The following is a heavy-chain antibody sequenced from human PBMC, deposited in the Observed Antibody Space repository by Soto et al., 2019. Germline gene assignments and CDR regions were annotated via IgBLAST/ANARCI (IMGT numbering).Heavy chain of an antibody. D-gene: IGHD6-13*01. CDR3: AREAAAGIRAFDI. V-gene: IGHV1-69*13. J-gene: IGHJ3*02. Sequence: SVKVSCKASGGTFSSYAISWVRQAPGQGLEWMGGIIPIFGTANYAQKFQGRVTITADESTSTAYMELSSLRSEDTAVYYCAREAAAGIRAFDIWGQGTMVTVSS. CDR1: GGTFSSYA. CDR2: IIPIFGTA.